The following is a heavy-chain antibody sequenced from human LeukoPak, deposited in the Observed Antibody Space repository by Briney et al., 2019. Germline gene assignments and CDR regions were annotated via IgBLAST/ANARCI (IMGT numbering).Heavy chain of an antibody. V-gene: IGHV6-1*01. D-gene: IGHD1-1*01. CDR2: TYYISQWFN. J-gene: IGHJ4*02. CDR1: GDTFPSNSGG. Sequence: SQTLSLTCAISGDTFPSNSGGWNWLRQSTSRGLERLGRTYYISQWFNDYAPSVKGRIIITSDTSNNQFSLHLSSVTPDDTAVYYCARALERYYFDSWGQGTLVTVSS. CDR3: ARALERYYFDS.